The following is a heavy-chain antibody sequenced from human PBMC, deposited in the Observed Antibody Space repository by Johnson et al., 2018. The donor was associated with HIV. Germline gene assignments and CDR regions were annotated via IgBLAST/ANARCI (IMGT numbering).Heavy chain of an antibody. CDR1: GITISDYY. Sequence: QVQLVESGGGLVKPGGSLRLSCAASGITISDYYMSWVRQAPGKGLEWVSYISSSGSTIYSADSVKGRFTISRDNSKNTLYLQMNSLRAEDTALYYCAKVMTPVDWHGFDIWGQGTMVTVSS. D-gene: IGHD4-23*01. CDR2: ISSSGSTI. CDR3: AKVMTPVDWHGFDI. J-gene: IGHJ3*02. V-gene: IGHV3-11*01.